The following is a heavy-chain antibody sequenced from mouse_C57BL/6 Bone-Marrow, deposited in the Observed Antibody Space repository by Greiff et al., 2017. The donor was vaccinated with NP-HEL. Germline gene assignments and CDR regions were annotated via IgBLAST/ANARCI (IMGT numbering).Heavy chain of an antibody. CDR2: LSSGGSST. D-gene: IGHD2-3*01. Sequence: EVKLVESGGDLVKPGGSLKLSCAASGFTFSSYGMSWVRQTPDKRLEWVATLSSGGSSTYSPDSVKGRFTISRDNAKNTLYLQMSSLKSEDTAMYYCARWGWLLLWYFDVWGTGTTVTVSS. CDR1: GFTFSSYG. CDR3: ARWGWLLLWYFDV. J-gene: IGHJ1*03. V-gene: IGHV5-6*01.